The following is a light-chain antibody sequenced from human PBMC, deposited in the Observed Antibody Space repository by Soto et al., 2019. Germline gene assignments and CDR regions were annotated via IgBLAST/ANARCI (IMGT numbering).Light chain of an antibody. J-gene: IGKJ2*01. V-gene: IGKV3-20*01. Sequence: EIVLTQSPGTLSLSPGERATLSCRASQSVSSSYLAWYQQKPGQAPRLLSYGASNRATGIPDRFSGSGSGTDFTLTISRLEPEEFAVYYCQQYGNSRTFGQGTKLEIK. CDR1: QSVSSSY. CDR3: QQYGNSRT. CDR2: GAS.